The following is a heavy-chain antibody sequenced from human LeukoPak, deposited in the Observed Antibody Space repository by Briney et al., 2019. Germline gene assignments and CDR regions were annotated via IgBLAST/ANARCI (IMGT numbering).Heavy chain of an antibody. CDR1: GGSISSYY. J-gene: IGHJ4*02. CDR3: AAFPSYCSSTSCLYYFDY. V-gene: IGHV4-4*07. D-gene: IGHD2-2*01. Sequence: SETLSLTCTVSGGSISSYYWSWIRQPAGKGLEWIGRIYTSGSTNYNPSLKSRVTMSVDTSKNQFSLKLSSVTAADTAVYYCAAFPSYCSSTSCLYYFDYWGQGTLVTVSS. CDR2: IYTSGST.